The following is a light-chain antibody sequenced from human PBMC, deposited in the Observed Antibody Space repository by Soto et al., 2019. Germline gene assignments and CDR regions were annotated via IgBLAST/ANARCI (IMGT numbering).Light chain of an antibody. J-gene: IGKJ5*01. CDR3: QKYLSAPVT. CDR2: GAS. CDR1: QGINNS. V-gene: IGKV1-27*01. Sequence: DIQMTQSPSSLSASVGDRVTITCRASQGINNSLAWYQQKPGKPPTLLIHGASTSQAGVPSRFSGSGSGTDFTLTITSLQPEDVDPYYCQKYLSAPVTFGQGTRLESK.